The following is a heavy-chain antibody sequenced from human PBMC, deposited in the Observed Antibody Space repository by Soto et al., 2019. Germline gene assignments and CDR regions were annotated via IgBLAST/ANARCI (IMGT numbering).Heavy chain of an antibody. CDR2: TYYRSKWYN. V-gene: IGHV6-1*01. CDR1: GHSVSSNIAA. D-gene: IGHD2-21*01. CDR3: AGVASFRGMDV. J-gene: IGHJ6*02. Sequence: LSLTCVISGHSVSSNIAAWIWIRQSPSRGLEWLGRTYYRSKWYNDYAVSVKSRITINPDTSKNQFSLHLDSVIPEDTAVYYCAGVASFRGMDVWGQGTPVTVSS.